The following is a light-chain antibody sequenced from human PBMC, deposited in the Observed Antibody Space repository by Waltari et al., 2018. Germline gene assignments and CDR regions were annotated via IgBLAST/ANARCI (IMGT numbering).Light chain of an antibody. V-gene: IGLV2-8*01. J-gene: IGLJ2*01. CDR3: SSSAGSKNLV. CDR2: EVN. Sequence: QSALTQPPSASGSPGQSVTISCTGSSSDVGGYNYVSWYQQHPGKAPKLMLYEVNKRPAGVPDRFRGAKCGNTASLTVSGLQAEDEADYYCSSSAGSKNLVFGGGTKLTVL. CDR1: SSDVGGYNY.